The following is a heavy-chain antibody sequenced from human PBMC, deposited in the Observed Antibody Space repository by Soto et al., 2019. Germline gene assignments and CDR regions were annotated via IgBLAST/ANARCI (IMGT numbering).Heavy chain of an antibody. V-gene: IGHV5-51*01. CDR2: IYPIDSDT. CDR1: GDSFTSYW. CDR3: LADGIYWGH. J-gene: IGHJ4*02. Sequence: GESLKISCEASGDSFTSYWIGWVRQMPGKGLEWMGIIYPIDSDTRYSPSFQGQVTISADKSISTAYLQWGSLKASDTAVYYCLADGIYWGHWGQGTVVTVSS. D-gene: IGHD3-16*01.